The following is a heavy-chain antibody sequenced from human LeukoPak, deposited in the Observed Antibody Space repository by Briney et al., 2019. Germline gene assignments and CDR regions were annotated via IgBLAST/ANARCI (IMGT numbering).Heavy chain of an antibody. CDR2: INPNSGGT. D-gene: IGHD5-12*01. V-gene: IGHV1-2*02. CDR3: ARTITKSRLVDY. J-gene: IGHJ4*02. CDR1: GYTFTGHY. Sequence: ASVKVSCKASGYTFTGHYMHWVRQAPGQGLEWMGWINPNSGGTNYAQKFQGRVTMTRDTSISTAYMELSRLRSDDTAVYYCARTITKSRLVDYWGQGTLVTVSS.